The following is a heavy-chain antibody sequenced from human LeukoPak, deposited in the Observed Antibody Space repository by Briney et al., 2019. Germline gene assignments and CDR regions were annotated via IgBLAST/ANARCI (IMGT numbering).Heavy chain of an antibody. CDR1: GGSFSGYY. D-gene: IGHD6-13*01. CDR3: AVKVAATGFY. V-gene: IGHV4-59*06. Sequence: SETLSLTCAVYGGSFSGYYWSWIRQPPGTGLEWIGYMSYSGNTYYNASLKSRVTISLDTSKNQFSLKLSSVTVADTAVYYCAVKVAATGFYWGQGTLVTVSS. CDR2: MSYSGNT. J-gene: IGHJ4*02.